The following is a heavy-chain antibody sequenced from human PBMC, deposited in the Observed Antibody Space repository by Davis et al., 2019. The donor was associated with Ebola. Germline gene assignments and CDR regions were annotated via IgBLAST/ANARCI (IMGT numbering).Heavy chain of an antibody. Sequence: GGSLRLSCAASGFASSSYVMSWVRRAPGKGLEWVSTLGLSADTYYADSVKGRFTISRDNSKNTLHLQMNSLRVEDTAIYYCAKDTSNVWFDVWGQGTTVTVSS. V-gene: IGHV3-23*01. CDR1: GFASSSYV. CDR2: LGLSADT. J-gene: IGHJ3*01. CDR3: AKDTSNVWFDV. D-gene: IGHD6-19*01.